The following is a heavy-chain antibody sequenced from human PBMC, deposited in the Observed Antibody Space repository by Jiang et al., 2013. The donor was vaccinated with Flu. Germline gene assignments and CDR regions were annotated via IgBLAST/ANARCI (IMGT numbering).Heavy chain of an antibody. V-gene: IGHV1-46*03. J-gene: IGHJ4*02. Sequence: KVSCKASGYTFTSYYMHWVRQAPGQGLEWMGIINPSGGSTSYAQKFQGGVTMTRDTSTSTVYMELSSLRSEDTAVYYCARGTSGWSGYRERTFDYWGQGTLVTVSS. CDR1: GYTFTSYY. D-gene: IGHD3-3*01. CDR2: INPSGGST. CDR3: ARGTSGWSGYRERTFDY.